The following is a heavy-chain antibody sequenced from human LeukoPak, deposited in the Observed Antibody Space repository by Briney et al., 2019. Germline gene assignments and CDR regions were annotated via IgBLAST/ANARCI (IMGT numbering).Heavy chain of an antibody. CDR1: GYSFTSYW. V-gene: IGHV5-51*01. CDR2: IYPGDSDT. CDR3: ARQDIVVVPAAKGTQNYYYGMDV. D-gene: IGHD2-2*01. Sequence: GESLKISCKGSGYSFTSYWIGWVRQMPGKGLEWMGIIYPGDSDTRYSPSFQGQVTISADKSISTAYLQWSSLKASDTAMYYCARQDIVVVPAAKGTQNYYYGMDVWGQGTTVTVSS. J-gene: IGHJ6*02.